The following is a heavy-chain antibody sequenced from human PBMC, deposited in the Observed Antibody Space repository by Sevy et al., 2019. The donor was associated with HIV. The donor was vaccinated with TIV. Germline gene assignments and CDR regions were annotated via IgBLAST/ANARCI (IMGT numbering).Heavy chain of an antibody. D-gene: IGHD3-9*01. Sequence: SETLSLTCTVSGYSISSGYYWGWIRQPPGKGLEWIGSIYHSGSTYYNPSLKSRVTISVDTSKNQFSLKLSSVTAADTAVYYCARDPYYDSLTGYYMSGGLDYWGQGTLVTVSS. CDR2: IYHSGST. J-gene: IGHJ4*02. V-gene: IGHV4-38-2*02. CDR1: GYSISSGYY. CDR3: ARDPYYDSLTGYYMSGGLDY.